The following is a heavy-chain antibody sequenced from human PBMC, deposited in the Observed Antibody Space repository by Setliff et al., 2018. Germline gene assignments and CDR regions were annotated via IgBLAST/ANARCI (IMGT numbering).Heavy chain of an antibody. CDR1: GGSISSHY. J-gene: IGHJ4*02. D-gene: IGHD1-1*01. Sequence: SETLSLTCTVSGGSISSHYWSWIRQPPGKGLEWIGRIYYRGDTYYNASLKGRLTISVDTAQNQFSLRLTSVTAADTAVYYCARGGERYHSASWGQGTLVTVSS. CDR2: IYYRGDT. V-gene: IGHV4-59*11. CDR3: ARGGERYHSAS.